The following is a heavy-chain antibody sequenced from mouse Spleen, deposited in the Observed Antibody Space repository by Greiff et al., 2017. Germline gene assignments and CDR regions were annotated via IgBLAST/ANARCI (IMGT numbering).Heavy chain of an antibody. Sequence: EVKLMDSGGGLVKPGGSLKLSCAASGFTFSSYAMSWVRQTPEKRLEWVATISSGGSYTYYPDSVKGRFTISRDNAKNTLYLQMSSLRSEDTAMYYCARGGDGGFAYWGQGTLVTVSA. CDR3: ARGGDGGFAY. CDR2: ISSGGSYT. CDR1: GFTFSSYA. V-gene: IGHV5-9-1*01. D-gene: IGHD3-3*01. J-gene: IGHJ3*01.